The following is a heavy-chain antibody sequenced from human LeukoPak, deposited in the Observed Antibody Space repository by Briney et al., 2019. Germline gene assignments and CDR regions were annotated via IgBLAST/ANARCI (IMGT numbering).Heavy chain of an antibody. CDR1: GFTFSDYY. D-gene: IGHD3-10*01. Sequence: GGSLRLSCAASGFTFSDYYMSWIRQAPGKGLEWVSYISSGSSTIYYGDSVKGRFTISRDNARNSLYLQMNSLRAEDTAVYYCAKLGKTENHYGSGRFSYYYYMDVWGKGTTVTISS. J-gene: IGHJ6*03. V-gene: IGHV3-11*04. CDR2: ISSGSSTI. CDR3: AKLGKTENHYGSGRFSYYYYMDV.